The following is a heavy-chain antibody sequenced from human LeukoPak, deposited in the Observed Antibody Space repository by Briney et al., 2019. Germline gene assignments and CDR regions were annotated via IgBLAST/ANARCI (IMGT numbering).Heavy chain of an antibody. CDR1: GFPFSDYL. CDR3: ARRKRSWYYFDY. CDR2: IYSGGST. J-gene: IGHJ4*02. D-gene: IGHD6-13*01. Sequence: PGGSLRLSCFASGFPFSDYLLTWVRQAPGKGLEWVSVIYSGGSTYYADSVKGRFTISRDNSKNTLYLQMNSLRAEDTAVYYCARRKRSWYYFDYWGQGTLVTVSS. V-gene: IGHV3-53*01.